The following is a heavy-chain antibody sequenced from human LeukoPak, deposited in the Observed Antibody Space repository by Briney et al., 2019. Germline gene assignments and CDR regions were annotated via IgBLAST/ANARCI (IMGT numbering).Heavy chain of an antibody. V-gene: IGHV3-23*01. CDR1: GFTFNSYA. D-gene: IGHD1-26*01. CDR2: ISGTGTST. CDR3: ARSTKVVGWYFDL. J-gene: IGHJ2*01. Sequence: GGSLRLSCAASGFTFNSYAMSWVRQAPGKGLEWVSGISGTGTSTYYADSVKGRFTISRDNSKNTLYLQMNSLRAEDTAVYYCARSTKVVGWYFDLWGRGTLVTVSS.